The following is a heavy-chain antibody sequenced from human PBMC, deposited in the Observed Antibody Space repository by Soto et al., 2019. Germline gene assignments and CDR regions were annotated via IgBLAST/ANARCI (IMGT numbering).Heavy chain of an antibody. V-gene: IGHV3-23*01. CDR3: AKGRQKGELLWFGQLFPLVDY. Sequence: GGSLRLSCAAYGFTFSSYAMSWGRQAPGKGLEWVSAISGSGGSTYYADSVKGRFTISRDNSKNTLYLQMNSLRAEDTAVYYCAKGRQKGELLWFGQLFPLVDYWGQGTLVTVSS. D-gene: IGHD3-10*01. CDR2: ISGSGGST. CDR1: GFTFSSYA. J-gene: IGHJ4*02.